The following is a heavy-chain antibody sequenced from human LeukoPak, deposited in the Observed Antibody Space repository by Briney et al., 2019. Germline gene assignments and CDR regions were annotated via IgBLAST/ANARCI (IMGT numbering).Heavy chain of an antibody. D-gene: IGHD5-18*01. J-gene: IGHJ4*02. CDR1: GFTVSTNC. CDR2: IYSGGTT. Sequence: GGSLRLSCAASGFTVSTNCMTWVRQAPGKGMEWVSTIYSGGTTYYADSVMGRFTISRHNSRNTLYLQMNSLRAEDTAVYYCARVDTVMAYYFDLWGQGTLVTVSS. V-gene: IGHV3-53*04. CDR3: ARVDTVMAYYFDL.